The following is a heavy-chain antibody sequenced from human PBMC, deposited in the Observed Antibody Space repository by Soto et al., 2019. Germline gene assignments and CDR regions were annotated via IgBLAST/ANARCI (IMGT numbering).Heavy chain of an antibody. CDR1: GGSISSGDYY. Sequence: SETLSLTCTVSGGSISSGDYYWSWIRQPPGKGLEWIGYIYYSGSTYYNPSLKSRVTISVDTSKNQFSLKLSSVTAADTAVYYCARAPTWTNNWFDPWGQGTLVTVSS. J-gene: IGHJ5*02. D-gene: IGHD3-3*01. CDR2: IYYSGST. V-gene: IGHV4-30-4*01. CDR3: ARAPTWTNNWFDP.